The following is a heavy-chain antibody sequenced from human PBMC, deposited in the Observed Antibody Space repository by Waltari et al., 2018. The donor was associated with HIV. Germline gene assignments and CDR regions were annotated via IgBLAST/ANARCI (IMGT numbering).Heavy chain of an antibody. Sequence: QAQLVQSGAEVKKPGASVTVTCKASGYPFTSYGSSWVRQAPGQGLEWMGWVSAYNGNTNYAQKLQGRVTMTTDTSTSTAYMELRSLRSDDTAVYYCARINCTSVSCYASLDYWGQGTLVTVSS. V-gene: IGHV1-18*01. CDR3: ARINCTSVSCYASLDY. CDR2: VSAYNGNT. CDR1: GYPFTSYG. D-gene: IGHD2-2*01. J-gene: IGHJ4*02.